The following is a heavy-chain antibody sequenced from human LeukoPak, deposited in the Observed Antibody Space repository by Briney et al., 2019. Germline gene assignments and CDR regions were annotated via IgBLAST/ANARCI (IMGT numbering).Heavy chain of an antibody. Sequence: SETLSLTCTVSGGSISSYYWSWIRQPPGKGLEWIGYIYYSGSTNYNPSLKSRVTISVDTSKNQFSLKLSSVTAADTAVYYCARIVSSGWYYYYMEVWGKGTTVTVSS. V-gene: IGHV4-59*08. D-gene: IGHD6-19*01. CDR1: GGSISSYY. CDR2: IYYSGST. CDR3: ARIVSSGWYYYYMEV. J-gene: IGHJ6*03.